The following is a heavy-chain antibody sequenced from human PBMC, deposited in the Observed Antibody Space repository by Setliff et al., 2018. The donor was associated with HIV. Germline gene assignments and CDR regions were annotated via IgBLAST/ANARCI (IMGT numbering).Heavy chain of an antibody. CDR3: ARDRGTPDMCFDP. CDR2: IWYDGSKK. CDR1: ERSFTFRSFG. V-gene: IGHV3-30*02. Sequence: GGSLRLSCAASERSFTFRSFGMHWIRQAPGKGLEWLALIWYDGSKKYYADSVEGRFTISRDNSKNTLFLQMNSLSPEDTAVYYCARDRGTPDMCFDPWGQGTLVTVSS. J-gene: IGHJ5*02. D-gene: IGHD3-16*01.